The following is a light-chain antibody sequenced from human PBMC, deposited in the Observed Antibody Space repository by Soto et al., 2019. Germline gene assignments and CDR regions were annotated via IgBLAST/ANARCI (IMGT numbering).Light chain of an antibody. CDR2: DDN. V-gene: IGLV1-51*01. CDR1: SSNIGGNS. J-gene: IGLJ1*01. Sequence: VLTQPPSVSAAPGQKVTISCSGSSSNIGGNSVSWYQQLPGTAPKLLIYDDNKRPSGIPDRFSGSKSGTSATLGITGFQTGDEADYYCGSWDSSLSAYGLGTGTKV. CDR3: GSWDSSLSAYG.